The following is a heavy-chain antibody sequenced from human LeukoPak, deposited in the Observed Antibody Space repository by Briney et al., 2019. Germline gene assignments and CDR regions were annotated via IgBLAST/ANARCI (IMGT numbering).Heavy chain of an antibody. Sequence: GGSLRLSCAASGFTFSNYWMTWVRQAPGKGLEWVANIKQDGSEKYYVDSVKGRFTISRDNAKNSLYLQMNNVRVEDTAVYYCARDCLGGSCYVSWGQGTLVTVSS. D-gene: IGHD3-22*01. CDR1: GFTFSNYW. V-gene: IGHV3-7*04. J-gene: IGHJ5*02. CDR2: IKQDGSEK. CDR3: ARDCLGGSCYVS.